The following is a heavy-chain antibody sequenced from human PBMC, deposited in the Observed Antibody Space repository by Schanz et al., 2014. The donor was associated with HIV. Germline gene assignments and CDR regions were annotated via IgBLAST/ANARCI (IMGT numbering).Heavy chain of an antibody. Sequence: EVQLVESGGGLVKPGGSLRLSCAASGFTFSSYSMNWVRQAPGKGLEWVSSSSSSSSYIYYADSLKGRFTISRDNAKNSLYLQMNSLRAEDTAVYYCAREPSTYFYDTSGSGVDYWGQGTLVTVSS. J-gene: IGHJ4*02. V-gene: IGHV3-21*01. CDR1: GFTFSSYS. CDR2: SSSSSSYI. CDR3: AREPSTYFYDTSGSGVDY. D-gene: IGHD3-22*01.